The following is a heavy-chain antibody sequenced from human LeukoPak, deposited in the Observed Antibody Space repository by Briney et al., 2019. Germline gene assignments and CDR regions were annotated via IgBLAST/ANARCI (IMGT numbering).Heavy chain of an antibody. CDR1: GVTFSSYA. CDR2: IIPIFGTA. CDR3: ARGFWSGYYYSNWFDP. Sequence: ASVKVSCKASGVTFSSYAINWVRQAPGQGLEWMGGIIPIFGTANYAQKFQGRVTITADESTSTAYMELSSLRSEDTAVYYCARGFWSGYYYSNWFDPWGQGTLVTVSS. J-gene: IGHJ5*02. V-gene: IGHV1-69*13. D-gene: IGHD3-3*01.